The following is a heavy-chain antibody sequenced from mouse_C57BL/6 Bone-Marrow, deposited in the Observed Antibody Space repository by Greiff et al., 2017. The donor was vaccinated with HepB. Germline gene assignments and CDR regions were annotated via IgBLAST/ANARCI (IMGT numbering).Heavy chain of an antibody. CDR1: GFTFSDYG. J-gene: IGHJ4*01. D-gene: IGHD2-12*01. Sequence: EVHLVESGGGLVQPGGSLKLSCAASGFTFSDYGMAWVRQAPRKGPEWVAFISNLAYSIYYADTVTGRFTISRENAKNTLYLEMSSLRSEDTAMYYCASTKRYYAMDYWGQGTSVTVSS. CDR3: ASTKRYYAMDY. V-gene: IGHV5-15*01. CDR2: ISNLAYSI.